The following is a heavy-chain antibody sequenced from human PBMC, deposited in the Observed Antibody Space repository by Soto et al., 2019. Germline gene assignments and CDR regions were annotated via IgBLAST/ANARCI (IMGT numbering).Heavy chain of an antibody. CDR1: GFTFSGSA. Sequence: EVQLVESGGGLVQPGGSLKLSCAASGFTFSGSAMHWVRQASGKGLEWVGRIRSKANSYATAYAASVKGRFTISRDDSKNTEYLQMNSLKTEDTAVYYCTRLAVDTAMATGYYYYYGMDVWGQGTTVTVSS. D-gene: IGHD5-18*01. V-gene: IGHV3-73*02. J-gene: IGHJ6*01. CDR3: TRLAVDTAMATGYYYYYGMDV. CDR2: IRSKANSYAT.